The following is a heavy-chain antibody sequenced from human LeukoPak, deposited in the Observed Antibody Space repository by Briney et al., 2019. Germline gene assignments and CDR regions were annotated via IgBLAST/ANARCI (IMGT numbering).Heavy chain of an antibody. CDR3: ARFAWIAAAGTS. CDR2: IYYSGST. J-gene: IGHJ5*02. CDR1: GFTVSSNY. V-gene: IGHV4-59*05. Sequence: PGGSLRLSCAASGFTVSSNYMSWVRQAPGKGLEWIGSIYYSGSTYYNPSLKSRVTISVDTSKNQFSLKLSSVTAADTAVYYCARFAWIAAAGTSWGQGTLVTVSS. D-gene: IGHD6-13*01.